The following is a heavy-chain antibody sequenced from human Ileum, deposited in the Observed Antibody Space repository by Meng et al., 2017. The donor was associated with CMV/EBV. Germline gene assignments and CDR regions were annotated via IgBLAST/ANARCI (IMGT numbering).Heavy chain of an antibody. J-gene: IGHJ4*02. CDR3: ARGRVAQDY. Sequence: HVQLQESGPGPVKPSETLSLICSVSGDPITTGNYYWSWIRQAPGKDMEWIGYIYNSGKTDCNPSLKSRVTISIDTSKNQFSLKLTSVTAADTAVYYCARGRVAQDYWGQGTLVTVSS. CDR1: GDPITTGNYY. V-gene: IGHV4-30-4*01. CDR2: IYNSGKT.